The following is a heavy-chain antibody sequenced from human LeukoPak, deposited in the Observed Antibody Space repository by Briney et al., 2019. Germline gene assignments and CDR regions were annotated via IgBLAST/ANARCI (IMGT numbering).Heavy chain of an antibody. CDR3: GGGYSSGWAHEGFDY. V-gene: IGHV3-7*01. CDR1: GFTFSSYW. J-gene: IGHJ4*02. Sequence: QPGGSLRLSCAASGFTFSSYWMSWVRQAPGKGLEWVANIKQDGSEKYYVDSAKGRFTISRDNAKNSLYLQMNSLRAEDTAVYYCGGGYSSGWAHEGFDYWGQGTLVTVSS. D-gene: IGHD6-19*01. CDR2: IKQDGSEK.